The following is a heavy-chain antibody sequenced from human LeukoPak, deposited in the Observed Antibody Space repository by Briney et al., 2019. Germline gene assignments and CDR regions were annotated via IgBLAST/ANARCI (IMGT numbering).Heavy chain of an antibody. CDR3: ARQGGDKPLDY. V-gene: IGHV4-39*01. Sequence: SETLSLTCTVSGGSISSSSYYWGWIRQPPRKGLEWIGSIYYSGSTYYNPSLKSRVTISVDTSKNQFSLKLSSVTAADTAVYYCARQGGDKPLDYWGQGTLVTVSS. CDR1: GGSISSSSYY. D-gene: IGHD3-10*01. J-gene: IGHJ4*02. CDR2: IYYSGST.